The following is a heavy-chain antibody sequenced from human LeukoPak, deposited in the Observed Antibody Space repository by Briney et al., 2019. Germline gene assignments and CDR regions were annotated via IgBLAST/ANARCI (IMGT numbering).Heavy chain of an antibody. Sequence: ASVKVSCKVSGYTLTELSMHWVRQAPGKGLEWMGGFDPEDGETIYAQKFQGRVTMTTDTSTSTAYMELRSLRSDDTAVYYCARDEVDGAFDYWGQGTLVTVSS. V-gene: IGHV1-24*01. J-gene: IGHJ4*02. CDR2: FDPEDGET. CDR3: ARDEVDGAFDY. D-gene: IGHD4-17*01. CDR1: GYTLTELS.